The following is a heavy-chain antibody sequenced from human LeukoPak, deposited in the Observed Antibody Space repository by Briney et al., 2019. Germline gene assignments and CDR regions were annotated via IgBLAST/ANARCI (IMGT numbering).Heavy chain of an antibody. V-gene: IGHV1-69*06. J-gene: IGHJ4*02. Sequence: SVKVSCKASGGTFSSYAISWVRQAPGQGLEWMGRIIPIFGTANYAQKFQGRVTITADKSTSTAYMELSSLRSEDTAVYYCARDPEGDYYDSSGYSHYWGQGTLVTVSS. D-gene: IGHD3-22*01. CDR2: IIPIFGTA. CDR1: GGTFSSYA. CDR3: ARDPEGDYYDSSGYSHY.